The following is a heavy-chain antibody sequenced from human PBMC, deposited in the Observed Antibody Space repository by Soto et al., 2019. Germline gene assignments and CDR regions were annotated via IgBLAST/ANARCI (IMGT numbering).Heavy chain of an antibody. CDR1: GGTSRSLS. CDR2: ITPLFGIP. J-gene: IGHJ5*02. V-gene: IGHV1-69*17. Sequence: QVQLVQSGAEVKKPGSSVKVSCKASGGTSRSLSITWVRQAPGQGLQWMGGITPLFGIPNYPQKFQGRLTIPADKSTGAAYVELSSLRSEDTAVHYCARDSHSAGGWFDTWGRGTLVTVSS. D-gene: IGHD2-15*01. CDR3: ARDSHSAGGWFDT.